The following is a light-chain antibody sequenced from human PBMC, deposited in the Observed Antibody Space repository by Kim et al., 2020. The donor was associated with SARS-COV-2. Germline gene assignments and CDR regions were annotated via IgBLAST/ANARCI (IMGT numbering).Light chain of an antibody. V-gene: IGLV2-18*02. CDR1: ISVIGFYNR. CDR2: EVS. Sequence: QSALTQPPSVSGSPGQSVTISCTGTISVIGFYNRVSWYQQPPGTAPKLMIYEVSNRPSGVPDRFSGSKSGNTASLTISGLQAEDEADYYCSSYMRGSLVFGGGTQLTVL. CDR3: SSYMRGSLV. J-gene: IGLJ2*01.